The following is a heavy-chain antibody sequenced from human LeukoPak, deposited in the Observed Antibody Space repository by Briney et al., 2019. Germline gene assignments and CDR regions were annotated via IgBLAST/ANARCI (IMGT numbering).Heavy chain of an antibody. V-gene: IGHV4-34*01. J-gene: IGHJ3*02. Sequence: SETLSLTCAVYGGSFSGYYWSWIRQPPGKGLEWIGEINHSGSTNYNPSLKSRVTISVDTSKNQFSLKLSSVTAADTAVYYCASLYATSPEGDAFDIWGQGTMVTVSS. CDR3: ASLYATSPEGDAFDI. CDR1: GGSFSGYY. CDR2: INHSGST. D-gene: IGHD5-12*01.